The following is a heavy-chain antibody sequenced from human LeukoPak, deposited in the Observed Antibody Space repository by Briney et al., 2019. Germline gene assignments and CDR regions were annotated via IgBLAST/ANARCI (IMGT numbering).Heavy chain of an antibody. Sequence: GGSLRLSCAASVYTFSIYCMSWVRQAPGKGLEWVANIKQDGSEKYYVDSVKGRFTISRDNAKKSLYLQMNSLRAEDTAVYYCARGGYSSSLDYWGQGTLVTVSS. CDR2: IKQDGSEK. J-gene: IGHJ4*02. V-gene: IGHV3-7*01. CDR1: VYTFSIYC. D-gene: IGHD6-13*01. CDR3: ARGGYSSSLDY.